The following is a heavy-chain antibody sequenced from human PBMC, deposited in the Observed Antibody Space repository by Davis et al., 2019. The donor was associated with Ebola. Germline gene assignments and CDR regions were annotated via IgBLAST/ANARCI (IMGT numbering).Heavy chain of an antibody. CDR3: AREYCSSTSCYKGRARGWFDP. D-gene: IGHD2-2*02. CDR2: ISAYNGNT. CDR1: GYTFTSYG. J-gene: IGHJ5*02. V-gene: IGHV1-18*01. Sequence: ASVKVSCKASGYTFTSYGITWARQAPGQGLEWMGWISAYNGNTNYAQKLQGRVTMTTDTSTSTAYMELRSLRSDDTAVYYCAREYCSSTSCYKGRARGWFDPWGQGTLVNVSS.